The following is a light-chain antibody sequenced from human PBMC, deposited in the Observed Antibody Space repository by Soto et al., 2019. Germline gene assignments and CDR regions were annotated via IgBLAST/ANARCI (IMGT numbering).Light chain of an antibody. CDR2: GAS. Sequence: DIQMTQSPSSLSPSVGDRVTITCRASQDIRIDLGWYQQKQGKAPKLLIYGASSLQSGVPSRFRGSGSGTGFSITIRSLQPEDFATYYCLQHNSDPRTFGPGNKVDIK. CDR1: QDIRID. CDR3: LQHNSDPRT. V-gene: IGKV1-17*01. J-gene: IGKJ1*01.